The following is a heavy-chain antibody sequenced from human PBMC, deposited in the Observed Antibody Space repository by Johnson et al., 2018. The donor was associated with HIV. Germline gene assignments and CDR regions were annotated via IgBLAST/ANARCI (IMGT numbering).Heavy chain of an antibody. D-gene: IGHD6-13*01. CDR1: GFTFSGSA. J-gene: IGHJ3*02. V-gene: IGHV3-73*01. CDR3: TRRIAAAGISVAAFDI. CDR2: IRSKANSYAT. Sequence: VQLVESGGGLVQPGGSLKLSCAASGFTFSGSAMHWVRQASGKGLEWVGRIRSKANSYATAYAASVKGTFTISRDDSKNTAYLQMNSVTTEDTAVYYCTRRIAAAGISVAAFDIWGQGTMVTVSS.